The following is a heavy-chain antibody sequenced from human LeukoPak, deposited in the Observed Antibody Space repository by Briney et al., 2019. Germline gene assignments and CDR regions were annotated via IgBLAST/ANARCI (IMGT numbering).Heavy chain of an antibody. D-gene: IGHD2-2*01. J-gene: IGHJ6*02. CDR2: ISSSSYI. V-gene: IGHV3-21*01. CDR1: GFTFSSYS. Sequence: GGSLRLSCAASGFTFSSYSMNWVRQAPGKGLEWVSSISSSSYIYYADSVKGRFTISRDNAKNSLYLQMNSLRAEDTAVYYCARVEEYCSSTSCLYGMDVWGQGTTVTVSS. CDR3: ARVEEYCSSTSCLYGMDV.